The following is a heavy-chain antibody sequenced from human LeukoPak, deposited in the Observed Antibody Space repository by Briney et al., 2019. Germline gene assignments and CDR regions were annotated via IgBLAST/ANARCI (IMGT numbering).Heavy chain of an antibody. D-gene: IGHD1-26*01. V-gene: IGHV2-70*17. CDR3: ARMYRRSGSHRDAFDI. CDR2: IDWDNAK. J-gene: IGHJ3*02. Sequence: SGPALVEPTQTLTLTCTFSGFSLSSSGMCVTWIRQPPGKPLEWLARIDWDNAKFHNTSLKTRLTVSKDTSKSQVVLTMTNMDPVDTATYYCARMYRRSGSHRDAFDIWGRGTMVTVSS. CDR1: GFSLSSSGMC.